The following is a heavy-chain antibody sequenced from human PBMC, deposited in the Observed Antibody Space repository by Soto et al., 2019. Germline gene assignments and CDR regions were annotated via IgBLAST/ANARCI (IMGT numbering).Heavy chain of an antibody. CDR3: ARSGRHLKQLNLRFDP. J-gene: IGHJ5*02. Sequence: SVKVSCKASGGTFSSYAISWVRQVPGQGLEWMGGIIPIFGTANYAQKFQGRVTITADESTSTAYMELSSLRSEDTAVYYCARSGRHLKQLNLRFDPWGQGTLVTVSS. CDR2: IIPIFGTA. V-gene: IGHV1-69*13. CDR1: GGTFSSYA. D-gene: IGHD6-6*01.